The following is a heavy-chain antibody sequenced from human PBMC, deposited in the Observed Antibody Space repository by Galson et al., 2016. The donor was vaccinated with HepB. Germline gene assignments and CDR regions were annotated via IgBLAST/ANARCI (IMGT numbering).Heavy chain of an antibody. V-gene: IGHV3-23*01. CDR1: GFIFSTYA. CDR2: LSGSGGYT. CDR3: AKDLGDRMATVYYYMDV. D-gene: IGHD3-16*01. J-gene: IGHJ6*03. Sequence: SLRLSCAASGFIFSTYAMSWVRQAPGKGLEWVSALSGSGGYTYYADSVKGRFTIPRVNSKNTLYLQMNSLRAEDTAVYYCAKDLGDRMATVYYYMDVWGKGTTVTVSS.